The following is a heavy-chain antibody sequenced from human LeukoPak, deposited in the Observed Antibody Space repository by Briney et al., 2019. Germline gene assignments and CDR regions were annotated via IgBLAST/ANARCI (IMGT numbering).Heavy chain of an antibody. CDR1: GFTFSSYD. CDR3: ARGRLWFLA. V-gene: IGHV3-30*02. J-gene: IGHJ5*02. Sequence: GGSLRLSCAASGFTFSSYDMHWVRQAPGKGLEWVAFIRYDGSKKYYADSVKGRFTISRDNAKNSLYLQMNSLRAEDTAVYYCARGRLWFLAWGQGTLVTVSS. D-gene: IGHD3-10*01. CDR2: IRYDGSKK.